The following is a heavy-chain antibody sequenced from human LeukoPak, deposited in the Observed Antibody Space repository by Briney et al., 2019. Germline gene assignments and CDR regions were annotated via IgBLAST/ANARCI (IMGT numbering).Heavy chain of an antibody. CDR3: ARRGAMVRGVMADLDY. V-gene: IGHV7-4-1*02. CDR2: INTNTGNP. Sequence: ASVRVSCKASGYTFTSYAMNWVRQAPGQGLEWMGWINTNTGNPTYAQGFTGRFVFSLDTSVSTAYLQISSLKAEDTAVYYCARRGAMVRGVMADLDYWGQGTLVTVSS. J-gene: IGHJ4*02. CDR1: GYTFTSYA. D-gene: IGHD3-10*01.